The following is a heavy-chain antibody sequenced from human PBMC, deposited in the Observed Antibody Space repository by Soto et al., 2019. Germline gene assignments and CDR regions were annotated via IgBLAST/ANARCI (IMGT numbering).Heavy chain of an antibody. CDR2: IYYSGST. D-gene: IGHD6-6*01. CDR3: ARDHSSSATGNYYYYMDV. V-gene: IGHV4-59*01. J-gene: IGHJ6*03. CDR1: GGSIISYY. Sequence: SETLSLTCTVSGGSIISYYWSWIRQPPGKGLEWIGYIYYSGSTNYNPSLKSRVTISVDTSKNQFSLKLSSVTAADTAVYYCARDHSSSATGNYYYYMDVWGKGTTVTVSS.